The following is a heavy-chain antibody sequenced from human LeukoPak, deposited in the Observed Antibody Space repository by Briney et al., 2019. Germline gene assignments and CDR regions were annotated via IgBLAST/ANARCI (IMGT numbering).Heavy chain of an antibody. D-gene: IGHD1-26*01. V-gene: IGHV3-66*01. Sequence: AGGSLRLSCAASEFSVGSNYMTWVRQAPGKGLEWVSLIYSGGSTYYADSVKGRFTISRDNAKNSLYLQMNSLRAEDTAVYYCARELPPRAEWELDNPANWFDPWGQGTLVTVSS. CDR1: EFSVGSNY. CDR3: ARELPPRAEWELDNPANWFDP. J-gene: IGHJ5*02. CDR2: IYSGGST.